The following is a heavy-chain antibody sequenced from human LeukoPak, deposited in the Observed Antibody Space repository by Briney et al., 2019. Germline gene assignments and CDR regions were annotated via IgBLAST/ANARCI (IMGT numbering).Heavy chain of an antibody. D-gene: IGHD2-15*01. Sequence: GGSLRLSCAASGFIFSSYSMNWARQAPGKGLEWVSSISNSGIYIFYADSVKGRFTMSRDNGKNSLFLQMNSLRAEDTAVYFCARHMTPESTTPYYYGVDVWGQGTTVTVSS. CDR3: ARHMTPESTTPYYYGVDV. V-gene: IGHV3-21*01. J-gene: IGHJ6*02. CDR1: GFIFSSYS. CDR2: ISNSGIYI.